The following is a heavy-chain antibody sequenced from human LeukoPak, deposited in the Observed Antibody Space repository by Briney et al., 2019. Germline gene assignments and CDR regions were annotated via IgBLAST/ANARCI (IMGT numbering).Heavy chain of an antibody. CDR2: TYYRSKWST. J-gene: IGHJ4*02. V-gene: IGHV6-1*01. Sequence: SQTLLLTCAISGDSVSSNSAAWNWIRQSPSRGLEWLGRTYYRSKWSTYYAVSVKSRISINRDTSKNQISLQLNSVTPEDTAVYYCARSTGPIDYWGQGTLVTVSS. D-gene: IGHD1-1*01. CDR1: GDSVSSNSAA. CDR3: ARSTGPIDY.